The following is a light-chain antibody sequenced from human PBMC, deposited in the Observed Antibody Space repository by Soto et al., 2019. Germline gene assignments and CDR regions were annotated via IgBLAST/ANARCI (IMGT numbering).Light chain of an antibody. CDR3: QQRSNWRGT. V-gene: IGKV3-11*01. CDR1: QSVNSY. J-gene: IGKJ1*01. Sequence: EIMLTQSPATLSLSPGERGTLSCRASQSVNSYLAWYQQKPGQPPRLLIYDASNRATGIPARFSGSGSGTDFTLTISSLEPEDFAVYYCQQRSNWRGTFGQGTKVESK. CDR2: DAS.